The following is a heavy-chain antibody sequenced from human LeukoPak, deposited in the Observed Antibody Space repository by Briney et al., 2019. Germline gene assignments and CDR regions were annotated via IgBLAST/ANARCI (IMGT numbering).Heavy chain of an antibody. CDR3: ARDPLGGAVADNWFDP. V-gene: IGHV1-18*04. CDR2: ISAYNGNT. CDR1: GYTFTSYG. D-gene: IGHD3-16*01. Sequence: GASVKVSCKASGYTFTSYGISWVRQAPGQGLEWMGWISAYNGNTNYAQKLQGRVTMTTDTSTSTAYMELRSLRSDDTAMYYCARDPLGGAVADNWFDPWGQGTLVTVSS. J-gene: IGHJ5*02.